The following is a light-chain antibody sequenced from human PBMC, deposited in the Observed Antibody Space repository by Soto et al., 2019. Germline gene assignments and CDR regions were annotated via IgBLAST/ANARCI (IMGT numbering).Light chain of an antibody. Sequence: EIVLTQPPGTLSLSPGERATLSCRASQSVSSSYLAWYQQKPGQAPRLLIYGASSRATGIPDRFSGSGSGTDFTLTISRLEPEDFAVYYCQQYGSSLRGTFGQGTKVEIK. CDR1: QSVSSSY. V-gene: IGKV3-20*01. CDR3: QQYGSSLRGT. CDR2: GAS. J-gene: IGKJ1*01.